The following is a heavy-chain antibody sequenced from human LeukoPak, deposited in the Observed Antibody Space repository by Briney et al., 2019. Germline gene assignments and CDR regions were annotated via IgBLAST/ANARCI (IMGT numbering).Heavy chain of an antibody. D-gene: IGHD6-19*01. CDR1: GFTFSSYA. V-gene: IGHV3-30*04. CDR3: ARGGIAVAGTRYYYYGMDV. J-gene: IGHJ6*02. Sequence: GSLRLSCAASGFTFSSYAMHWVRQAPGKGLEWVAVISYDGSNKYYADSVKGRFTISRDNSKNTLYLQMNSLRAEDTAVYYCARGGIAVAGTRYYYYGMDVWGQGTTVTVSS. CDR2: ISYDGSNK.